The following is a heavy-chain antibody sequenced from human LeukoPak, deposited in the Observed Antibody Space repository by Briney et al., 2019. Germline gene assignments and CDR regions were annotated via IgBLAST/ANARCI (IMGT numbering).Heavy chain of an antibody. V-gene: IGHV1-69*05. J-gene: IGHJ4*02. CDR1: GGTFSSYA. Sequence: SVKVSCKASGGTFSSYAISWVRQAPGQGLEWMGGIIPIFGTANYAQKFQGRVTITTDESTSTAYMELSSLRSEDTAVYYCARGNQYYDILTGYDFVYWGQGTLVTVSS. CDR3: ARGNQYYDILTGYDFVY. D-gene: IGHD3-9*01. CDR2: IIPIFGTA.